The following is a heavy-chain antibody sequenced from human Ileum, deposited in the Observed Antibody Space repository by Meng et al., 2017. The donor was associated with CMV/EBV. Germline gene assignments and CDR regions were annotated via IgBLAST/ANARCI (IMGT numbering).Heavy chain of an antibody. V-gene: IGHV4-34*01. CDR3: ARGELPITIFGVVIHPGGMDV. CDR1: GYY. J-gene: IGHJ6*02. Sequence: GYYLSWIRQPPGQGLEWIGEINHSGSTNYNPSLKSRVTISVDTSKNQFSLKLSSVTAADTAVYYCARGELPITIFGVVIHPGGMDVWGQGTMVTVSS. CDR2: INHSGST. D-gene: IGHD3-3*01.